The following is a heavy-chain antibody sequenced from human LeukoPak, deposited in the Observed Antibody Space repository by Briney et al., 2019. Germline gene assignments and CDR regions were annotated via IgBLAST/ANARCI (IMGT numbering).Heavy chain of an antibody. CDR1: GFTFSDYY. Sequence: PGGSLRLSCAASGFTFSDYYMSWIRQAPGKGLEWVSYISSSGSTIYYADSVKGRFTISRNNAKNSLYLQMNSLRAEDTAVYYCARVDYTPYGDYVDYWGQGTLVTVSS. J-gene: IGHJ4*02. CDR2: ISSSGSTI. CDR3: ARVDYTPYGDYVDY. D-gene: IGHD4-17*01. V-gene: IGHV3-11*01.